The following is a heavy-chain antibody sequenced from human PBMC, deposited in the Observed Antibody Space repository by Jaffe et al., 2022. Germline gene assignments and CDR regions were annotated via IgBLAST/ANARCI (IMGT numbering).Heavy chain of an antibody. D-gene: IGHD3-9*01. Sequence: QVQLQESGPGLVKPSETLSLTCTVSGGSISSYYWSWIRQPPGKGLEWIGYMNYSGSTNYNPSLKSRVTISEDTSKSHFSLKVSSVTAADTAVYYCARGVRYFDSSRTYYYYYMDVWGKGTTVTVSS. CDR1: GGSISSYY. V-gene: IGHV4-59*01. CDR2: MNYSGST. J-gene: IGHJ6*03. CDR3: ARGVRYFDSSRTYYYYYMDV.